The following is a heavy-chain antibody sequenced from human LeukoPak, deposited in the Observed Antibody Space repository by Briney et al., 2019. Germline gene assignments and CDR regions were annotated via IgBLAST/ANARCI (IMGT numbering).Heavy chain of an antibody. Sequence: SETLSLTCTVSGGSISSSSYYWGWIRQPPGKGLEWIGSIYYSGSSYYNPSLKSRVTISVDTSKNQFSLTLNSVTAADTAVYYCARGYDSSGYLYYYYYMDVWGKGTTVTVSS. CDR3: ARGYDSSGYLYYYYYMDV. V-gene: IGHV4-39*01. D-gene: IGHD3-22*01. CDR1: GGSISSSSYY. J-gene: IGHJ6*03. CDR2: IYYSGSS.